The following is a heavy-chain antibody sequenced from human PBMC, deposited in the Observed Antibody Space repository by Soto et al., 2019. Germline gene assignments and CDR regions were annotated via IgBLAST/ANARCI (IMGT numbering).Heavy chain of an antibody. J-gene: IGHJ6*02. CDR2: INPSGGST. D-gene: IGHD2-15*01. V-gene: IGHV1-46*01. CDR3: ARDQSSGGSCYSCYYGMDV. CDR1: GYTFTSYY. Sequence: GASVKVSCKLSGYTFTSYYMHWVRQAPGQGLEWMGIINPSGGSTSYAQKFQGRVTMTRDTSTSTVYMELSSLRSEDTAVYYCARDQSSGGSCYSCYYGMDVWGQWTTVTVSS.